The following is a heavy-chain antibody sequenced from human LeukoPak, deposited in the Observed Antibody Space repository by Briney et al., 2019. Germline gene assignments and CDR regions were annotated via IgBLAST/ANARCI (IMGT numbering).Heavy chain of an antibody. V-gene: IGHV3-23*01. Sequence: GGSLRLSCAASGFTFSSYAMSWVRQAPGEGLEWVSGISAGGDTTYTADSARGRFTISRDNSNNTLYLQMNTLTAEDTAVYYCAAISYSGTWPVGYWGQGALVTVTA. CDR2: ISAGGDTT. CDR3: AAISYSGTWPVGY. D-gene: IGHD6-25*01. J-gene: IGHJ4*02. CDR1: GFTFSSYA.